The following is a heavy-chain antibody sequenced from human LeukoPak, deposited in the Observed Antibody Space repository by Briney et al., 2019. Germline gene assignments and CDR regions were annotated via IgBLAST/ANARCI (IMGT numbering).Heavy chain of an antibody. D-gene: IGHD2-2*01. Sequence: ASVKVSCKASGYTFTGYYMHWVRQAPGQWLEWMGWINPNSGGTNYAQKFQGWVTKTRDTSISTAYMELSRLRSDDTAVYYCARSPDIVVVPAAKRLHYYGMDVWGQGTTVTVSS. J-gene: IGHJ6*02. CDR3: ARSPDIVVVPAAKRLHYYGMDV. CDR1: GYTFTGYY. V-gene: IGHV1-2*04. CDR2: INPNSGGT.